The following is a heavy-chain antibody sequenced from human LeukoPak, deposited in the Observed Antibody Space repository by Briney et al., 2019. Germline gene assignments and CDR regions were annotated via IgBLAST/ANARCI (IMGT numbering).Heavy chain of an antibody. V-gene: IGHV1-2*02. CDR3: ARAAPPKNSGYDVNDFDY. Sequence: GASVKVSCKASGYTFTGYYMHWVRQAPGQGLEWMGWINPNSGGTNYAQKFQGRVTMTRDTSISTAYMELSRLRSDDTAVYYCARAAPPKNSGYDVNDFDYWGQGTLVTVSS. CDR1: GYTFTGYY. J-gene: IGHJ4*02. CDR2: INPNSGGT. D-gene: IGHD5-12*01.